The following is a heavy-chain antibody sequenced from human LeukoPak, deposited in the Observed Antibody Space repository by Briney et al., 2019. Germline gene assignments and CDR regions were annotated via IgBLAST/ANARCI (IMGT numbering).Heavy chain of an antibody. CDR1: GYTFTSYD. CDR2: MNPNSGNT. J-gene: IGHJ6*03. CDR3: ARARRIVVVPAASRDNYYYYMDV. D-gene: IGHD2-2*01. Sequence: ASVKVSCKASGYTFTSYDINWVRQATGQGLEWMGWMNPNSGNTGYAQKFQGRVTITRNTSISTAYMELSSLRSEDTAVYYCARARRIVVVPAASRDNYYYYMDVWGKGTTVTASS. V-gene: IGHV1-8*03.